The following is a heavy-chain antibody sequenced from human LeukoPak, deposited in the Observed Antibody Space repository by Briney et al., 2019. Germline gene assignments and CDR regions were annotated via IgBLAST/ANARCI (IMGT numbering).Heavy chain of an antibody. CDR1: GFTFSSYW. J-gene: IGHJ6*03. CDR3: ARRGVSSSSWYYYYYYMDV. Sequence: GGSLRLSCAASGFTFSSYWMSWVRQAPGKGLEWVANIKQDGSEKYYVDSVKGRFTISRDNAKNTLYLQMNSLRAEDTAVYYCARRGVSSSSWYYYYYYMDVWGKGTTATVSS. CDR2: IKQDGSEK. D-gene: IGHD6-13*01. V-gene: IGHV3-7*01.